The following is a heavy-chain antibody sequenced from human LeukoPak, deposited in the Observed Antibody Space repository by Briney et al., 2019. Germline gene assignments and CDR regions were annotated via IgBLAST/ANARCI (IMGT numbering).Heavy chain of an antibody. Sequence: SETLSLTCTVSAGSISSGEYDWSWIRQPPGKGLEWIGYIYYSGRTYYNPSLKSRLAITVDMSKNQFSLKLNSVTAADTAVYYCARYYDFLSYMDVWGKGTTVTVSS. D-gene: IGHD3-3*01. CDR2: IYYSGRT. J-gene: IGHJ6*03. V-gene: IGHV4-30-4*08. CDR3: ARYYDFLSYMDV. CDR1: AGSISSGEYD.